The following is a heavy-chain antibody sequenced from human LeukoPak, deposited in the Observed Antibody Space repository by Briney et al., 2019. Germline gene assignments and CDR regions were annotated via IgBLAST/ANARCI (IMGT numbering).Heavy chain of an antibody. V-gene: IGHV4-39*01. J-gene: IGHJ5*01. Sequence: KPSETLSLTCTVSGGSVNTTPYYWAWIRQPPGKGLEWIGNVYSTGTTYYNASLRSRATISVHTSKNQFSLNLNSVTAADTAIYFCARLPTGYPNWFDSWGQGILVTVSS. CDR1: GGSVNTTPYY. CDR2: VYSTGTT. D-gene: IGHD3-9*01. CDR3: ARLPTGYPNWFDS.